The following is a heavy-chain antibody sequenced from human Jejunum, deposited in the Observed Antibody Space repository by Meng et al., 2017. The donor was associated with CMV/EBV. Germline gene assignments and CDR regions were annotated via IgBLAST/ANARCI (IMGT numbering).Heavy chain of an antibody. CDR3: TRGAGAHTAKFDY. Sequence: CKTSGYTFISYGLNWVREAPGQRLEWMGWINTNTGNPTYAQDFTGRFVFSLDTSVSTAYLQISSLRAEDTAVYYCTRGAGAHTAKFDYWGQGTLVTVSS. V-gene: IGHV7-4-1*02. D-gene: IGHD5-18*01. CDR2: INTNTGNP. J-gene: IGHJ4*02. CDR1: GYTFISYG.